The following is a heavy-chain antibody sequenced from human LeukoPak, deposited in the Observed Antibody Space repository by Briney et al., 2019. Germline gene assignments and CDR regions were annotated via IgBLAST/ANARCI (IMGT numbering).Heavy chain of an antibody. V-gene: IGHV4-34*01. CDR3: ASGSWSWRFAP. J-gene: IGHJ5*02. CDR2: MNDSGRT. D-gene: IGHD1-26*01. Sequence: SETLSLTCAVYDESLNGYYWSWIRQPPGKGLEWIGEMNDSGRTTYNPSLESRATISAERSKNRFSLKLTSVTAADTAVYYCASGSWSWRFAPWGQGTLVTVSS. CDR1: DESLNGYY.